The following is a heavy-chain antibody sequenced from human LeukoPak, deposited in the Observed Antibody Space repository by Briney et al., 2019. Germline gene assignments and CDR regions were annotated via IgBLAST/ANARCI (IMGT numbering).Heavy chain of an antibody. CDR1: GYTFTSYY. V-gene: IGHV1-46*01. CDR3: GNGDYLSLKS. D-gene: IGHD4-17*01. J-gene: IGHJ4*02. Sequence: ASVKVSCKASGYTFTSYYMHWVRQAPGQGLEWMGIINPSGGATSYAQRFQGRFTMTRDTSTSTVYMELGSLRSEDTAVYYCGNGDYLSLKSWGQGTLVTVSS. CDR2: INPSGGAT.